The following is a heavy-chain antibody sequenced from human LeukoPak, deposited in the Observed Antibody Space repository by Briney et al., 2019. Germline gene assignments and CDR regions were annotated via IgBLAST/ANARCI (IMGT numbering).Heavy chain of an antibody. D-gene: IGHD3-9*01. V-gene: IGHV1-18*01. CDR2: ISAYNGNT. Sequence: EASVKVSCKASGYSFTTYGINWVRQAPGQGLEWMGWISAYNGNTNYAQKFQGRVTITTDTSTSTAYMELRSLRSDDTAVYYCARGVRYFVGATDYGMDVWGQGTTVTVSS. J-gene: IGHJ6*02. CDR3: ARGVRYFVGATDYGMDV. CDR1: GYSFTTYG.